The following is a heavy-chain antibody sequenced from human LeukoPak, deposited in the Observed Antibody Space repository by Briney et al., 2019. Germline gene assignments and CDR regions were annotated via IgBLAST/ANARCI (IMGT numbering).Heavy chain of an antibody. J-gene: IGHJ4*02. Sequence: GGSLRLSCAASGFTFSSYGMSWVRQAPGKGLEWVSAISGGGGSTYYADSVKGRFTISRDNSKNTLDLQMNSLRAEDTAVYYCAKDDTWVRYQDWDQGTLVTVSS. CDR2: ISGGGGST. CDR1: GFTFSSYG. V-gene: IGHV3-23*01. D-gene: IGHD5-12*01. CDR3: AKDDTWVRYQD.